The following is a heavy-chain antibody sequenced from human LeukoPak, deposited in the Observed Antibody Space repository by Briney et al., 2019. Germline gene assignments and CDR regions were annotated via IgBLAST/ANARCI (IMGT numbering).Heavy chain of an antibody. V-gene: IGHV3-53*01. J-gene: IGHJ4*02. CDR1: GFTVSSNY. Sequence: GGSLRLSCAASGFTVSSNYMSWVRQGPGKGLEWVALIYNDGGTHYADSVKGRFTISRDDSKKTLYLQMNSLRAEDTAVYYCAKSGLNRFDYWGQGILVTVSS. D-gene: IGHD2-15*01. CDR2: IYNDGGT. CDR3: AKSGLNRFDY.